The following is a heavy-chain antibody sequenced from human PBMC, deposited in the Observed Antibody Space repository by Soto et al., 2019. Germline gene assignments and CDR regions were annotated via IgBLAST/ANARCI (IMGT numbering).Heavy chain of an antibody. Sequence: GGSLRLSCAASGFTFSSYGMHWVRQAPGKGLEWVAVISYDGSNKYYADSVKGRFTVSRDKSKNTLYLQVNSLRAEDTAVYYCAKDKVPVVVTAPFDYWGQGTLVTVSS. CDR3: AKDKVPVVVTAPFDY. V-gene: IGHV3-30*18. CDR1: GFTFSSYG. J-gene: IGHJ4*02. CDR2: ISYDGSNK. D-gene: IGHD2-21*02.